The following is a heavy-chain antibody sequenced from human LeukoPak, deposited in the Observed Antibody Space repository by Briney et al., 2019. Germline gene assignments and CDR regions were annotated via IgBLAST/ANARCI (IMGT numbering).Heavy chain of an antibody. CDR1: GFTFSSYT. V-gene: IGHV3-23*01. J-gene: IGHJ4*02. Sequence: GGSLRLSCAASGFTFSSYTMSWVRQAPGKGLALVSGIDSSGTQTTYADSVKGRFTISRDNPRNTLYLQMNSLRAEDTAVYYCAKDETGFLNYFHYWGQGALVTVSS. CDR3: AKDETGFLNYFHY. CDR2: IDSSGTQT. D-gene: IGHD3-3*01.